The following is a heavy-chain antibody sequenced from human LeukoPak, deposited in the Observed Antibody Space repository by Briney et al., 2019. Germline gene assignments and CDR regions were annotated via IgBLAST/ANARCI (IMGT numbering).Heavy chain of an antibody. CDR3: GRSGRYRPSDL. CDR1: GFILSDHY. V-gene: IGHV3-72*01. D-gene: IGHD1-26*01. Sequence: HPGGSLRLSCAASGFILSDHYIDWARQAPGKGLEWVRRTRNKANSYTTEYAASVKGRFTISRDDPKNLLYLQMNSLKSEDTAVYYCGRSGRYRPSDLWGQGTLVTVSS. CDR2: TRNKANSYTT. J-gene: IGHJ5*02.